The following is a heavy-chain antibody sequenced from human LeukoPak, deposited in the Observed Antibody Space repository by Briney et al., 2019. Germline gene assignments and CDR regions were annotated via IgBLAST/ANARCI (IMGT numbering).Heavy chain of an antibody. CDR2: INAGNGNT. V-gene: IGHV1-3*01. CDR1: GYTFTSYD. Sequence: ASVKVSCKASGYTFTSYDINWVRQATGQRLEWMGWINAGNGNTKYSQKFQGRVTITRDTSASTAYLELSSLRSEDTAVYYCARDLLVATRPLHYWGQGTLVTVSS. J-gene: IGHJ4*02. CDR3: ARDLLVATRPLHY. D-gene: IGHD5-12*01.